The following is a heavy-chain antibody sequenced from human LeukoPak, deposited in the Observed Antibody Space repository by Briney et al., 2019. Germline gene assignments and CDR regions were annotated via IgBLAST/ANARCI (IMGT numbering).Heavy chain of an antibody. V-gene: IGHV4-34*01. CDR2: INHSGST. D-gene: IGHD2-15*01. Sequence: SETLSLTCAVYGGSFSGYYWSWIRQPPGKGLEWIGEINHSGSTNYNPSLKSRVTISVDTSKNQFSLKLSSATAADTAVYYCARLRGSGGFWGQGTLVTVSS. CDR1: GGSFSGYY. J-gene: IGHJ4*02. CDR3: ARLRGSGGF.